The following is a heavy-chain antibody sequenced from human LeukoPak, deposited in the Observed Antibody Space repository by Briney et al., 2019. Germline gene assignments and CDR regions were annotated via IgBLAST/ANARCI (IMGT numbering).Heavy chain of an antibody. Sequence: PPQTLSLTCTVSGGSISSGGYYWSWIRQHPGKGLGWIGYIYYSGSTYYNPSLKSRVTISVDTSKNQFSLKLSSVTAADTAVYYCARDRALYCSSTSCYVYGMDVWGKGTTVTVSS. CDR1: GGSISSGGYY. CDR3: ARDRALYCSSTSCYVYGMDV. J-gene: IGHJ6*04. V-gene: IGHV4-31*03. CDR2: IYYSGST. D-gene: IGHD2-2*01.